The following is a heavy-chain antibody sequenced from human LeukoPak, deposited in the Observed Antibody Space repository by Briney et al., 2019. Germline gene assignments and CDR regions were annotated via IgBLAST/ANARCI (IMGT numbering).Heavy chain of an antibody. J-gene: IGHJ5*02. V-gene: IGHV4-39*01. Sequence: KPSETLSLTCTLSGGPISSTSSYCGWVRQPRGKGLEWLGCIFYSGTTYYNPSLKSRVTISVDTSKNQFSLKLTSVTATDTSVYYCARHEGYCSGGSCYSVRWFDPWGQGTLVTVSS. CDR1: GGPISSTSSY. D-gene: IGHD2-15*01. CDR3: ARHEGYCSGGSCYSVRWFDP. CDR2: IFYSGTT.